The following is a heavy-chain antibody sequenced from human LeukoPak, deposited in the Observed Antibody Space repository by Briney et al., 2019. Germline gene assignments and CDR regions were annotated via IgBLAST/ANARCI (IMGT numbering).Heavy chain of an antibody. Sequence: SETLSLTCTVSGGSISSGGYYWSWIRQHPGKGLEWIGYIYYSGSTCYNPSLKSRVTISVDTSKNQFSLKLSSVTAADTAVYYCARVGGIAAAGFDYWGQGTLVTVSS. CDR3: ARVGGIAAAGFDY. D-gene: IGHD6-13*01. CDR1: GGSISSGGYY. CDR2: IYYSGST. V-gene: IGHV4-31*03. J-gene: IGHJ4*02.